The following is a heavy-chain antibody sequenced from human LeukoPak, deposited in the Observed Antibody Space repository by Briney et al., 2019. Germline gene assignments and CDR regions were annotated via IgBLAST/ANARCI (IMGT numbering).Heavy chain of an antibody. V-gene: IGHV4-61*08. J-gene: IGHJ4*02. CDR2: IYNSGST. CDR3: ARVGAMAFFDY. D-gene: IGHD1-26*01. Sequence: SETLSLTCTVSGGSISSGDYYWSWIRQPPGKGLEWIGYIYNSGSTKYNPSLKSRVTISVDTSKNQFSLRLSSVTAADTAVYYCARVGAMAFFDYWGQGTLVTVSS. CDR1: GGSISSGDYY.